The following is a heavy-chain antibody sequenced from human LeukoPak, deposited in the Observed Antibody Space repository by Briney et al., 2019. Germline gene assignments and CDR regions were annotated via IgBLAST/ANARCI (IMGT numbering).Heavy chain of an antibody. CDR3: ARSRTPYYYYYMDV. J-gene: IGHJ6*03. CDR2: IYYSGST. D-gene: IGHD1-14*01. Sequence: SETLSLTCTVSGGSISSHYWSWIRQPPGKGLEWIGFIYYSGSTKYNPSLKSRLTISVDPSKNQFSLKLSSVTAADTAVYYCARSRTPYYYYYMDVWGKGTTVTVSS. CDR1: GGSISSHY. V-gene: IGHV4-59*11.